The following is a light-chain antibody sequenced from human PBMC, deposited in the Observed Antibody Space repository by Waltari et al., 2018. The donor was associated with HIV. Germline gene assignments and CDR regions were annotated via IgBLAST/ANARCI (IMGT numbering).Light chain of an antibody. J-gene: IGLJ3*02. Sequence: QSVLTQPPLASGTPGQTVTISCSGSTSNVETQWVYWYQQLPGTAPKLLIYRNYQRPSGVPDRFSSSKSGASASLIISGLRSEDEADYSCGVWDSTLKQWLFGGGTKLTVL. CDR1: TSNVETQW. CDR2: RNY. V-gene: IGLV1-47*01. CDR3: GVWDSTLKQWL.